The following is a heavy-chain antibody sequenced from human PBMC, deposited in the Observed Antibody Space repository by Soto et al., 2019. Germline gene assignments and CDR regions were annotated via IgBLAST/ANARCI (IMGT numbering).Heavy chain of an antibody. CDR1: GFTFDDYA. Sequence: VQLVESGGGLVQPGKSLRLSCAASGFTFDDYAMHWVRQAPGKGLEWVSGISWNSGSIGYADSVKGRFTISRDNAKNSLYLQMNSPRAEDTALYYCAKEGHGDPLDYWGQGTLVTVSS. V-gene: IGHV3-9*01. CDR2: ISWNSGSI. CDR3: AKEGHGDPLDY. J-gene: IGHJ4*02. D-gene: IGHD4-17*01.